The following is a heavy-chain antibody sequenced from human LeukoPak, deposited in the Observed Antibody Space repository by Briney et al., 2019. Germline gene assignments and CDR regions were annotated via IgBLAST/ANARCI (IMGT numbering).Heavy chain of an antibody. CDR1: GYSISSGYY. Sequence: PSETLSLTCAVSGYSISSGYYWGWIRQPPGKGLEWIGSIYHSGSTYYNPYLKSRVTISVDTSKNQFSLKLSSVTAADTAVYYCARVQVAATISFDYWGQGTLVTVSS. V-gene: IGHV4-38-2*01. CDR3: ARVQVAATISFDY. J-gene: IGHJ4*02. D-gene: IGHD5-12*01. CDR2: IYHSGST.